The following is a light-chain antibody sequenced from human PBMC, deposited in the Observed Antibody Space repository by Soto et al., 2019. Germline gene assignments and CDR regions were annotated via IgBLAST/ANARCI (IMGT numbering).Light chain of an antibody. V-gene: IGKV3D-20*01. CDR2: DAS. CDR3: QQYGSSPWT. J-gene: IGKJ1*01. CDR1: QSVSSNY. Sequence: LLQQPPATLYLSPGERAALSCGARQSVSSNYLAWYQQKPGLAPRLLIYDASRRATGIPDRFSGSGSGADFILSISRLGPEDFAVYYCQQYGSSPWTFGQGTK.